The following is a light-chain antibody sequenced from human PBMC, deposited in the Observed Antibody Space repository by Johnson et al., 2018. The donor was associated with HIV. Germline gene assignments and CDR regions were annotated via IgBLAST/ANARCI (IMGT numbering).Light chain of an antibody. Sequence: QSMLTQPPSVSAAPGQKVTISCSGSSSNIGNNYVSWYRHLPGTAPKLLIYENDKRPSGIPDRFSGSKSGTSATLGITGLQTGDEADYYFATWDNSLSSGGVFGTGTKATVL. CDR2: END. V-gene: IGLV1-51*02. J-gene: IGLJ1*01. CDR3: ATWDNSLSSGGV. CDR1: SSNIGNNY.